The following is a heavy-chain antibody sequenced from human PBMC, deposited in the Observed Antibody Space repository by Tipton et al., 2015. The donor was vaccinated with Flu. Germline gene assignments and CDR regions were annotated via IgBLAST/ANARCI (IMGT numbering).Heavy chain of an antibody. Sequence: TLSLTCSVSGDSIGSDYYWGWIRQPPGKGLEWMASIYHSGSIYDNPSLRGRVTISVDTSKNQFSLRLTSVTAKDTAMYYCARQDYGAYERLHVFDIWGQGTMVAVSS. J-gene: IGHJ3*02. D-gene: IGHD4-17*01. CDR3: ARQDYGAYERLHVFDI. CDR1: GDSIGSDYY. V-gene: IGHV4-38-2*01. CDR2: IYHSGSI.